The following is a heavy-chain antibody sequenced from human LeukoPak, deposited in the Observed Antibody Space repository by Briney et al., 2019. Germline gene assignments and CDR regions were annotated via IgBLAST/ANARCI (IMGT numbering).Heavy chain of an antibody. CDR1: GGSISSTNW. Sequence: PSETLSLTCTVSGGSISSTNWWSWVRQSPGKGLEWIGEIYHSGTTNYNPSLTSRVTISVDKSKNQLSLKLSSVTAADTAVYYCARWRKFSNYFDYWGQGTLVTVSS. CDR2: IYHSGTT. J-gene: IGHJ4*02. D-gene: IGHD3-3*01. CDR3: ARWRKFSNYFDY. V-gene: IGHV4-4*02.